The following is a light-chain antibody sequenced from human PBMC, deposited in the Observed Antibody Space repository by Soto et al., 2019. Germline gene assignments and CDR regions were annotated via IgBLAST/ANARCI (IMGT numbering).Light chain of an antibody. CDR1: QGISGW. J-gene: IGKJ4*01. V-gene: IGKV1-12*01. Sequence: DIQMTQSPSSVSASVGDRVTIPCRASQGISGWFAWYQQKPGKAPKLLIYAASTLQSGVPSRFSGGRSGTDFTLTINSLQPEDFATYYCQQATISQLTFVGGTKVEIK. CDR2: AAS. CDR3: QQATISQLT.